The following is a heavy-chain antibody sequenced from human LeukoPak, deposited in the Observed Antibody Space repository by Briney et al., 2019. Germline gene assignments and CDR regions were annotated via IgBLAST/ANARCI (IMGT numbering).Heavy chain of an antibody. CDR2: FDPKDGET. V-gene: IGHV1-24*01. Sequence: ASVKVSCKVPGYTLTELSMNWLRQAPGKGLEWMGGFDPKDGETIYAQKFQGRVTMTEDTSTDTAYMELSSLRSEDTAVYYCATRRYSYGQEALDYWGQGTLVTVSS. CDR3: ATRRYSYGQEALDY. J-gene: IGHJ4*02. CDR1: GYTLTELS. D-gene: IGHD5-18*01.